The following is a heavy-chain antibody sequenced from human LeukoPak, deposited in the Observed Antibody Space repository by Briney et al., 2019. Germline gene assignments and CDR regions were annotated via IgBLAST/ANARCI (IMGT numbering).Heavy chain of an antibody. CDR2: INPSGGST. J-gene: IGHJ4*02. Sequence: ASVKVSCKASGYTFTSYYMHWVRQAPGQGLEWMGIINPSGGSTSYAQKFQGRVTMTRDTSTSTVYVELSSLRSEDTAVYYCSLAPYSGSYSLPHWGQGTLVTVSS. CDR1: GYTFTSYY. D-gene: IGHD1-26*01. CDR3: SLAPYSGSYSLPH. V-gene: IGHV1-46*01.